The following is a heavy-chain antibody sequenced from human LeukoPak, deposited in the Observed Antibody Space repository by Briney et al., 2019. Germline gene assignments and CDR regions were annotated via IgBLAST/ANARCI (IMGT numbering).Heavy chain of an antibody. J-gene: IGHJ4*02. Sequence: PSETLSLTCTVSGGSISGFYWSWIRQPPGRGLEWIGYMYDSGSINYNPSLKSRVTISADTSKSLFSLRLSSVTAADTAVYYCARGHYQGFDYWGQGTLVTVSS. CDR1: GGSISGFY. D-gene: IGHD2-2*01. CDR3: ARGHYQGFDY. CDR2: MYDSGSI. V-gene: IGHV4-59*01.